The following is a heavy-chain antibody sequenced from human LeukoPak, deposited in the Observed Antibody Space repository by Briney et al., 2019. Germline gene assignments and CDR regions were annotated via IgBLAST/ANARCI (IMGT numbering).Heavy chain of an antibody. V-gene: IGHV3-9*01. CDR1: GFTFDDYA. D-gene: IGHD1-26*01. CDR2: ISWNSGSI. J-gene: IGHJ6*03. Sequence: PGRSLRLSCAASGFTFDDYAMHWVRQAPGKGLEWVSGISWNSGSIGYADSVKGRFTISRDNAKNSLYLQMNSLRAEDTALYYCAKDIRAHYYYYYMDVWGKGTTVTISS. CDR3: AKDIRAHYYYYYMDV.